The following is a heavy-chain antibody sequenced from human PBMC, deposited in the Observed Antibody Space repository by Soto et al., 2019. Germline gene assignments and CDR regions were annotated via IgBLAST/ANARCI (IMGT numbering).Heavy chain of an antibody. CDR2: ISAYTGKT. CDR1: GYTFSSYG. J-gene: IGHJ4*02. V-gene: IGHV1-18*04. CDR3: ARDLDSGSNYFDY. Sequence: ASVKVSCKASGYTFSSYGISWVRQAPGQGLEWMGWISAYTGKTNYAQKLQGRVTMTTDTSTSTAYMEVRSLRSGDTAVYYCARDLDSGSNYFDYWGQGTLVTVSS. D-gene: IGHD1-26*01.